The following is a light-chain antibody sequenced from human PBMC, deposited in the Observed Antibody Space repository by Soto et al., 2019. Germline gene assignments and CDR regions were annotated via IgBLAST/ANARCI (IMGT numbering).Light chain of an antibody. J-gene: IGLJ1*01. V-gene: IGLV4-69*01. CDR1: SGHSSYA. CDR2: VNSDGSH. Sequence: QPVLTQSPSASASLGASVKLTCTLSSGHSSYAIAWHQQQPEKGPRYLMKVNSDGSHSKGDGIPDRFSGSSSGAERYLTISSLQSEDEDDYYCQTWGSGIHYVFGTGTKLTVL. CDR3: QTWGSGIHYV.